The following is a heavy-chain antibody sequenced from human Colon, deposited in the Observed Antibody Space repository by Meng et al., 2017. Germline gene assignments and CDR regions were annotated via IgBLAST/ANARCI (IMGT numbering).Heavy chain of an antibody. CDR2: IIPIFGTA. V-gene: IGHV1-69*05. CDR1: GGTFSSYA. J-gene: IGHJ4*02. Sequence: SVKVPCKASGGTFSSYAISWVRQAPGQGLEWMGGIIPIFGTANYAQKFQGRVTNTTDESTSTAYMELGSLRSEDTAVYYCAKGGATPATDYWGQGTLVTVSS. D-gene: IGHD3-16*01. CDR3: AKGGATPATDY.